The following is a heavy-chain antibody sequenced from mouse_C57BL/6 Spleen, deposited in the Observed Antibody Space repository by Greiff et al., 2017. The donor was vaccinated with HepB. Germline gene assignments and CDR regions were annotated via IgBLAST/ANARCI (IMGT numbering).Heavy chain of an antibody. CDR1: GYTFTSYW. D-gene: IGHD3-2*02. CDR2: IDPSDSYT. J-gene: IGHJ3*01. CDR3: ARRRDRSGYWFDY. Sequence: QVQLQQPGAELVMPGASVKLSCKASGYTFTSYWMHWVKQRPGQGLEWIGEIDPSDSYTNYNQKFKGKSTLTVDKSSSTAYMQLSSLTSEDSAVYYCARRRDRSGYWFDYWGQGTLVTVSA. V-gene: IGHV1-69*01.